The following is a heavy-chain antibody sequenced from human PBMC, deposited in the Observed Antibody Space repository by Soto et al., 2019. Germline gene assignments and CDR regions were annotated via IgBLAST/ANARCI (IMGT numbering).Heavy chain of an antibody. J-gene: IGHJ4*02. Sequence: SVKVSCKASGGTFSSYAISWVRQAPGQGLEWMGGIIPIFGTANYAQKFQGRVTITAYESTSTAYMELSSLRSEDTAVYYCARTRYYDREGYFDYWGQGTLVTVSS. V-gene: IGHV1-69*13. CDR3: ARTRYYDREGYFDY. CDR2: IIPIFGTA. D-gene: IGHD3-22*01. CDR1: GGTFSSYA.